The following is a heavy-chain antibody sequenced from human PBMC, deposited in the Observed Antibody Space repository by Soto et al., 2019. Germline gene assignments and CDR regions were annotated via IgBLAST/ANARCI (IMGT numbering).Heavy chain of an antibody. D-gene: IGHD2-15*01. CDR3: ASNAGYCSGGSCRLYYYYGMDV. CDR2: ISSSSSYI. Sequence: GGSLRLSCAASGFTFSSYSMNWVRQAPGKGPEWVSSISSSSSYIYYADSVKGRFTISRDNAKNSLYLQMNSLRAEDTAAYYCASNAGYCSGGSCRLYYYYGMDVWGQGTTVTVSS. V-gene: IGHV3-21*01. CDR1: GFTFSSYS. J-gene: IGHJ6*02.